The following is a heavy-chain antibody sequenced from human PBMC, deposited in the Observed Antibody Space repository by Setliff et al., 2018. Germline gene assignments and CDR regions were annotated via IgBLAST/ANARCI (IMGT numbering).Heavy chain of an antibody. D-gene: IGHD3-22*01. J-gene: IGHJ5*02. CDR1: GFSISSGYY. V-gene: IGHV4-38-2*01. CDR2: IHHSGKA. CDR3: ARAHTWSLPNDNSGYPGWFDP. Sequence: SETLSLTCAVSGFSISSGYYWGWIRQPPGKGLEWIVNIHHSGKAYYNPSLKSRVTMSVDTTKNHVSLKLSSVTAADTAVYYCARAHTWSLPNDNSGYPGWFDPWGQGTLVTVSS.